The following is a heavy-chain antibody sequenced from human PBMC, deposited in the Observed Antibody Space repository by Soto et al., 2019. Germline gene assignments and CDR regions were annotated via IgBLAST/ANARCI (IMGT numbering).Heavy chain of an antibody. V-gene: IGHV3-23*01. Sequence: EVQLWESGGGFVQPGGSLRLSCAATGFSFAGYALTWVRQAPGKGLEWLSAVSGGGASTYYADSVRGRFSISRDVSGNMIYLQLNRLTAVDTATYYCAKTQTFNGYYGGFDAWGQGTRVTVSS. CDR2: VSGGGAST. J-gene: IGHJ4*02. CDR3: AKTQTFNGYYGGFDA. D-gene: IGHD3-3*01. CDR1: GFSFAGYA.